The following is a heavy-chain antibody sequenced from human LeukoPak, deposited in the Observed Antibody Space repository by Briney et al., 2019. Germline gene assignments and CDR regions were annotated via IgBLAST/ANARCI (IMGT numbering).Heavy chain of an antibody. CDR3: ARGAAGTTPDYYYFGLDV. D-gene: IGHD1-7*01. Sequence: GESLKISCKGSGYRFTDYWIGWVRQMPGKGLEWMGIIYPGDSDTRYSPSFQGQVTISADKSINTAHLQWSSLKASDTAMYYCARGAAGTTPDYYYFGLDVWGQGTTLRVSS. J-gene: IGHJ6*02. V-gene: IGHV5-51*01. CDR1: GYRFTDYW. CDR2: IYPGDSDT.